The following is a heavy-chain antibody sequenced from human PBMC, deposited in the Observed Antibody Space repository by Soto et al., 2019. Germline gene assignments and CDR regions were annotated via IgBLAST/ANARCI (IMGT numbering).Heavy chain of an antibody. J-gene: IGHJ4*02. V-gene: IGHV4-39*01. D-gene: IGHD2-15*01. CDR3: ARHTPAISISDH. CDR1: GGSIGSSSYY. Sequence: SETLSLTCTVSGGSIGSSSYYWGWIRQPPGKGLEWIGSIYYSGSTYYTPSLKSRVTISVDTSKNQFSLKLSSVTAAETAVYYCARHTPAISISDHWGQGTLVTVS. CDR2: IYYSGST.